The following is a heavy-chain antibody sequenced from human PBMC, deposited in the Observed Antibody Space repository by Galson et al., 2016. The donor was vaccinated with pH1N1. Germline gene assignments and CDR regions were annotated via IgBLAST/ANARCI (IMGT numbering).Heavy chain of an antibody. Sequence: SLRLSCAASGFTFSRYAMSWVRQAPGKGLEWVSGIGGTGGSTYYADSVKGRFTISRDNAKNTLYLQMNNFRAEDTAVYYCAKDESSMIVVVRGLFAFWGQGTMVTVSS. CDR3: AKDESSMIVVVRGLFAF. D-gene: IGHD3-22*01. V-gene: IGHV3-23*01. CDR1: GFTFSRYA. J-gene: IGHJ3*01. CDR2: IGGTGGST.